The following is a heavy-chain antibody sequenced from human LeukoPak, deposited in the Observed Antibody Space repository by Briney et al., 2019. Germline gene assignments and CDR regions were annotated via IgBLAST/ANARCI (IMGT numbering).Heavy chain of an antibody. V-gene: IGHV3-9*01. D-gene: IGHD5-12*01. CDR1: GFTFDDYA. CDR2: ISWNSGSI. J-gene: IGHJ4*02. CDR3: AGARRGSGYGD. Sequence: PGGSLRLSCAASGFTFDDYAMHWVRQAPGKGLEWVSGISWNSGSIGYADSVKGRFTISRDNAKNSLYLQMNSLRAEDTALYYCAGARRGSGYGDWGQGTLVTVSS.